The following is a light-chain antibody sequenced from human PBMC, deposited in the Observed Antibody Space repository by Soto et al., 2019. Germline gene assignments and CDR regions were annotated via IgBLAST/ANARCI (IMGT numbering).Light chain of an antibody. CDR3: QHYTHWPLT. CDR1: HSVSSR. J-gene: IGKJ4*01. CDR2: GAS. Sequence: EIVMTQSPATLSVSPGERATLSCRASHSVSSRLAWYQQKPCKAPRLLIYGASTSATGLPARFSGSGSGTEFTLTISSLQSEDFAVYYCQHYTHWPLTFGGGTKVEIK. V-gene: IGKV3-15*01.